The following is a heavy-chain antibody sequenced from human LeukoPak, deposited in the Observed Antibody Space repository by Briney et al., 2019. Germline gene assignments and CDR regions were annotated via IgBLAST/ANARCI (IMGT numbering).Heavy chain of an antibody. J-gene: IGHJ4*02. D-gene: IGHD1-26*01. CDR3: AKDPLVGATGY. Sequence: GGSLRLSCAASGFTVSSNYMSWVRQAPGKGLEWVSAISGSGGSTYYADSVKGRFTISRDNSKNTLYLQMNSLRAEDTAVYYCAKDPLVGATGYWGQGTLVTVSS. CDR2: ISGSGGST. CDR1: GFTVSSNY. V-gene: IGHV3-23*01.